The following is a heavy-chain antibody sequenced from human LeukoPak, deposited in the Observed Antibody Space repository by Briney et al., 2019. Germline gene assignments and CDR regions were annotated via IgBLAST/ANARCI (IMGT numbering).Heavy chain of an antibody. Sequence: GGSLRLSCAASGFTFSSYAISWVRQAPGKGLEWVSAISGSGGSTYYADSVKGRFTISRDNSKNTLYLQMNSLRAEDTAVYYCAKDGRDGYNNYWGQGTLVTVSS. CDR2: ISGSGGST. CDR1: GFTFSSYA. CDR3: AKDGRDGYNNY. J-gene: IGHJ4*02. D-gene: IGHD5-24*01. V-gene: IGHV3-23*01.